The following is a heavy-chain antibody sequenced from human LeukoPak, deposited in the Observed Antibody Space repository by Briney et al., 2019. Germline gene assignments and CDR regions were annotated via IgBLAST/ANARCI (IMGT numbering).Heavy chain of an antibody. CDR1: GFSFSTHK. Sequence: GGSLRLSCAASGFSFSTHKMNWVRQAPGEGLEWVAVISYDGTKIYYADSAKGRFTISRDNSKNMVYLQMNSLRAEDTALYYCARDSVKLPGISYFDNWGQGTLVTVSS. V-gene: IGHV3-30-3*01. D-gene: IGHD3-3*02. CDR2: ISYDGTKI. J-gene: IGHJ1*01. CDR3: ARDSVKLPGISYFDN.